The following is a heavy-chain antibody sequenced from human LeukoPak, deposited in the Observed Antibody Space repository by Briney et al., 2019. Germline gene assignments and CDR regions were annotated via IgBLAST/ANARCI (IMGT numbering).Heavy chain of an antibody. J-gene: IGHJ4*02. V-gene: IGHV4-59*12. D-gene: IGHD3-3*01. CDR2: IYYSGST. Sequence: SETLSLTCTVSGGSISSYYWSWIRQPPGKGLEWIGYIYYSGSTNYNPSLKSRVTISVDTSKNQFSLKLSSVTAADTAVYYCAGKVATIFGVVLRGFDYWGQGTLVTVSS. CDR1: GGSISSYY. CDR3: AGKVATIFGVVLRGFDY.